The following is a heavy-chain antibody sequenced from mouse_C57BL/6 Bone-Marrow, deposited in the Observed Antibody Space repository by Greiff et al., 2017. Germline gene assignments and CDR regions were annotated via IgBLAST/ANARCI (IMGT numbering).Heavy chain of an antibody. D-gene: IGHD2-4*01. J-gene: IGHJ4*01. Sequence: VQGVESGPGLVQPSQSLSITCTVSGFSLTSYGVHWVRQSPGKGLEWLGVIWRGGSTDYNAAFIYRLSISKDNSKIQVFFKMNSLQADDTAIYSCARKPDDYDYAMDYWGQGTSVTVSS. CDR2: IWRGGST. CDR1: GFSLTSYG. CDR3: ARKPDDYDYAMDY. V-gene: IGHV2-2*01.